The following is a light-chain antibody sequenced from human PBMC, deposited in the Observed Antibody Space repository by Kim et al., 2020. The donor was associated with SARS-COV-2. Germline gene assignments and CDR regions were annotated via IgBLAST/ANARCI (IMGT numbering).Light chain of an antibody. V-gene: IGLV3-27*01. CDR2: KDS. J-gene: IGLJ1*01. Sequence: SVYPGQTASITCSGDVLAKKYARWFKQKPGQAPVLVIYKDSERPSGIPERFSGSSSGTTVTLTISGAQVEDEADYYCYSAADNKGVFGTGTKVTVL. CDR1: VLAKKY. CDR3: YSAADNKGV.